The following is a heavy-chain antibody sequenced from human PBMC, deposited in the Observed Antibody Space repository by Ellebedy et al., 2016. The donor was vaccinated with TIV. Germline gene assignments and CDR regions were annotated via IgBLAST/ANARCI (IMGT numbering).Heavy chain of an antibody. D-gene: IGHD5-12*01. J-gene: IGHJ4*02. CDR2: ISSSSSYI. Sequence: GGSLRLXXAASGFTFSSYSMNWVRQAPGKGLEWVSSISSSSSYIYYADSVKGRFTISRDNAKNSLYLQMNSLRAEDTAVYYCAREGYIVATITSRSFDYWGQGTLVTVSS. CDR1: GFTFSSYS. V-gene: IGHV3-21*01. CDR3: AREGYIVATITSRSFDY.